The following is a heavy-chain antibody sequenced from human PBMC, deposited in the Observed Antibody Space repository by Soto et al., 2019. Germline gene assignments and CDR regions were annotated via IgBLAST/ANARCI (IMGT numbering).Heavy chain of an antibody. CDR3: AAADGYNYGSAAFDI. V-gene: IGHV1-18*01. J-gene: IGHJ3*02. D-gene: IGHD5-12*01. CDR1: GYTFNFYG. Sequence: GASVKVSCKASGYTFNFYGITWVRQAPGQGLEWMGWISGFNGNTNYAQKFQERVTITRDMSTSTAYMELSSLRSEDTAVYYCAAADGYNYGSAAFDIWGQGTMVTVSS. CDR2: ISGFNGNT.